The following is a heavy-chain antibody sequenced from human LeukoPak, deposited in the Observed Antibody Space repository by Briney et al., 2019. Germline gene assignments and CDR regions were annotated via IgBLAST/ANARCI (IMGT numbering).Heavy chain of an antibody. CDR1: GFTFSSYA. Sequence: TGGSLRLSCAASGFTFSSYAMNWARQAPGKGLEWVSSISSSSSYIYYADSVKGRFTISRDNAKNSLYLQMNSLRAEDTAVYYCARRPAAMKGEDYWGQGTLVTVSS. CDR2: ISSSSSYI. J-gene: IGHJ4*02. CDR3: ARRPAAMKGEDY. V-gene: IGHV3-21*01. D-gene: IGHD2-2*01.